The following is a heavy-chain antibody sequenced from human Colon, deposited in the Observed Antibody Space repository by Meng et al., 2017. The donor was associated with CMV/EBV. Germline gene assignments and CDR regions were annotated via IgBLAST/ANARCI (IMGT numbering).Heavy chain of an antibody. CDR2: ITGNSGST. V-gene: IGHV3-23*01. CDR3: AKHQTYGTGTHYQF. J-gene: IGHJ4*02. Sequence: ASGFTFTSYAVSWVRQAPGKGLEWVSAITGNSGSTYYADSVKGRFTISRDNSKNTLYLQMHSLRAEDTAVYFCAKHQTYGTGTHYQFWGQGTLVTVSS. D-gene: IGHD3-10*01. CDR1: GFTFTSYA.